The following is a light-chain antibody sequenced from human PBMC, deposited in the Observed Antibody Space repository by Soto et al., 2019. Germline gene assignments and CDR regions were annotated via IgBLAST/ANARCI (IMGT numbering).Light chain of an antibody. Sequence: EIVLTQSPDTLSLSPGERATISCRASQSVSSSYLAWYQQKPGQAPRLLIYGASSRATGIPDRFSGSGSGTDFTLTICRLEPEDFAVYYCQQYGSSPPVYTFGQGTKLEIK. CDR1: QSVSSSY. CDR2: GAS. V-gene: IGKV3-20*01. J-gene: IGKJ2*01. CDR3: QQYGSSPPVYT.